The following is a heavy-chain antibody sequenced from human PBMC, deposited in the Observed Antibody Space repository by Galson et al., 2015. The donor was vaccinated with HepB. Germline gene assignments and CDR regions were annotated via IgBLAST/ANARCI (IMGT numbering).Heavy chain of an antibody. CDR2: IDWDDDK. Sequence: PALVKPTQTLTLTCTFSGFSLSTSGVGVGWIRQPPGKALEWLALIDWDDDKYYSTSLKTRLTISKDTSKNQVVLTMTNMDPVDTATYYCARIRDSSSWYYFDYWGQGTLVTVSS. D-gene: IGHD6-13*01. CDR1: GFSLSTSGVG. J-gene: IGHJ4*02. CDR3: ARIRDSSSWYYFDY. V-gene: IGHV2-70*01.